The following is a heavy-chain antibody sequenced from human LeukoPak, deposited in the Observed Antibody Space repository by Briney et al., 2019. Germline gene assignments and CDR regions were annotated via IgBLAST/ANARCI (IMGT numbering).Heavy chain of an antibody. V-gene: IGHV1-46*01. CDR3: ARDSVGATVY. J-gene: IGHJ4*02. CDR1: GGTFSSYA. CDR2: INPSGGST. D-gene: IGHD1-26*01. Sequence: ASVKVSCKASGGTFSSYAISWVRQAPGQGLEWMGIINPSGGSTSYAQKFQGRVTMTRDTSTSTVYMELSSLRSEDTAVYYCARDSVGATVYWGQGTLVTVSS.